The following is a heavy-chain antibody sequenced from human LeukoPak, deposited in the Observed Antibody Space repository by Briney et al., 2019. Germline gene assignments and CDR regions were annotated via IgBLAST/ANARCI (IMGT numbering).Heavy chain of an antibody. CDR1: GYTFIAYY. Sequence: VASVKVSCKASGYTFIAYYLHWVRQAPGQGLEWTGWINPNSGGTNYAQKFKDWVTMTRDTSINTTYMELSSLKSDVTAVYYCARGTPGSYFGYWGQGTLVTVSS. J-gene: IGHJ4*02. CDR2: INPNSGGT. D-gene: IGHD3-10*01. CDR3: ARGTPGSYFGY. V-gene: IGHV1-2*04.